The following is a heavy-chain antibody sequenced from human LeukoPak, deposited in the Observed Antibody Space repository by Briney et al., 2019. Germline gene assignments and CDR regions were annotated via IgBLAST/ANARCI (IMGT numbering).Heavy chain of an antibody. CDR2: ISSSSSYT. J-gene: IGHJ3*01. D-gene: IGHD1-1*01. CDR3: ATELEGAPGAFDF. CDR1: GFTSSDYY. Sequence: KPGRSLRLSCAAAGFTSSDYYMGWVRQAPGKGLELLSYISSSSSYTNYPDSVKGRFTISRDNAKNSLYLQMNSLRAEDTPVYHCATELEGAPGAFDFWGHGTMVTVSS. V-gene: IGHV3-11*06.